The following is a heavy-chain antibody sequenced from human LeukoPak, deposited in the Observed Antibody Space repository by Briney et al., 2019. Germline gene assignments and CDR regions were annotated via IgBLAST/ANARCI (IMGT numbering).Heavy chain of an antibody. CDR3: ARQGTVTTNKLFDY. J-gene: IGHJ4*02. CDR1: GFHFSTYW. CDR2: IKQDGSEI. V-gene: IGHV3-7*03. Sequence: EGSLRLSCAASGFHFSTYWMNWVRPAPGKGLEWVANIKQDGSEIYYVDSVKGRFTISRDNAKNSLYLQMNSLRAEDTAVYYCARQGTVTTNKLFDYWGQGTLVTVSS. D-gene: IGHD4-17*01.